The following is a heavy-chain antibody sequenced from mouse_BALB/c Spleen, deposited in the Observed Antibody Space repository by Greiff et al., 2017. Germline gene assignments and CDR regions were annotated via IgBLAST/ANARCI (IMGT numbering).Heavy chain of an antibody. CDR3: ARERTATTAMDY. D-gene: IGHD1-2*01. J-gene: IGHJ4*01. V-gene: IGHV5-6-5*01. Sequence: DVKLVESGGGLVKPGGSLKLSCAASGFTFSSYAMSWVRQTPEKRLEWVASISSGGSTYYPDSVKGRFTISRDNARNILYLQMSSLRSEDTAMYYCARERTATTAMDYWGQGTSVTVSS. CDR2: ISSGGST. CDR1: GFTFSSYA.